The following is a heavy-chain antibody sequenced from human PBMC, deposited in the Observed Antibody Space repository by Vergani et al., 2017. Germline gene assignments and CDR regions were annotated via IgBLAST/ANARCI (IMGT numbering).Heavy chain of an antibody. J-gene: IGHJ4*02. CDR3: AQCATCVPRLPVY. Sequence: RLVQSGGGLAHPGGCLRLSCAASGLPVSGFAFNTYAMIWVRQAPGEGLEWVSGNSATGDANTDYAVSVKGRFTISRDNSKSTLFLQLNGLTSEDTAIYYCAQCATCVPRLPVYWGQGALVAVSS. CDR2: NSATGDANT. CDR1: GLPVSGFAFNTYA. D-gene: IGHD5/OR15-5a*01. V-gene: IGHV3-23*04.